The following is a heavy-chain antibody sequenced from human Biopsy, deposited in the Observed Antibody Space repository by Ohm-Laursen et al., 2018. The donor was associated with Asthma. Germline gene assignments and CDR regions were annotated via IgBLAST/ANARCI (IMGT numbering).Heavy chain of an antibody. V-gene: IGHV3-30*01. Sequence: SLRLSCTASGFSFSNFAIHWVRQAPGKGLEWVGVISKDASTQDYADSVKGRFTMARDNSKNTLDLQLNSLREEDTAVYYCVRDGTDDAFDIWGQGTVVSVSS. CDR3: VRDGTDDAFDI. CDR1: GFSFSNFA. J-gene: IGHJ3*02. CDR2: ISKDASTQ. D-gene: IGHD1-1*01.